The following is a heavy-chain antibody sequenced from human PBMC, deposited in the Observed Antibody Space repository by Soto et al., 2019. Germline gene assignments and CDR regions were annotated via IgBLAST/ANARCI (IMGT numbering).Heavy chain of an antibody. J-gene: IGHJ5*02. D-gene: IGHD6-13*01. CDR2: ISYDGSGK. Sequence: GGSLRLSCAASGFIFSNYGMHWVRQAPGKGLEWTALISYDGSGKYYADSVRGRFTISRDNSKNTLYLQMNSLRAEDTAVYYCAKDRIAATGTNWFDPWGQGTRVTVSS. V-gene: IGHV3-30*18. CDR1: GFIFSNYG. CDR3: AKDRIAATGTNWFDP.